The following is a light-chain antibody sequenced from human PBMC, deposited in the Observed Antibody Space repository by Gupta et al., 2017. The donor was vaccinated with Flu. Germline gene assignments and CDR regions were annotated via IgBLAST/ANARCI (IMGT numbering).Light chain of an antibody. CDR1: QSIGIY. CDR2: AAS. Sequence: DIQLTQSPSSLSASVGDSVTITCRTSQSIGIYLNWYQHKPGKAPKLLIYAASTLQTGVPSRFSGSGYGTDFTLTISSRQPEDFATYYCQQSDNNPFFTFGHGTKVDVE. V-gene: IGKV1-39*01. CDR3: QQSDNNPFFT. J-gene: IGKJ3*01.